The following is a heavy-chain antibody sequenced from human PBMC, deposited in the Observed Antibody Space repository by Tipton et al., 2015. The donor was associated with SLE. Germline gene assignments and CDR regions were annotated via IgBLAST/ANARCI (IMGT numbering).Heavy chain of an antibody. Sequence: QLVQSGPEVKKPGESLKISCKGSGYSFNSYWIAWVRQMPGKGLGWMGIIYPGDSDTRYSPSFQGQVTISADKSISTAYLQWSSLKASDTAMYYCARHDYDGSGYIDLWGRGTQVTVSS. CDR2: IYPGDSDT. J-gene: IGHJ2*01. V-gene: IGHV5-51*01. CDR3: ARHDYDGSGYIDL. CDR1: GYSFNSYW. D-gene: IGHD3-16*01.